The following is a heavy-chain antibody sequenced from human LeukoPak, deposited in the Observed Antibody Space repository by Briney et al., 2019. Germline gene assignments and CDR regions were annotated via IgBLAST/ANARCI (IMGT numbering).Heavy chain of an antibody. CDR1: GFSVSNYY. V-gene: IGHV3-66*03. Sequence: GGSLRLSCAVSGFSVSNYYMSWVRQAPGKGLEWVSLMRGSGETFYAGSVKGRFTISRDASKNTVYLQMSSLRVEDTAMYFCARDRAATQDWVEFDPWGQGTLVTVSS. CDR3: ARDRAATQDWVEFDP. J-gene: IGHJ5*02. D-gene: IGHD2-15*01. CDR2: MRGSGET.